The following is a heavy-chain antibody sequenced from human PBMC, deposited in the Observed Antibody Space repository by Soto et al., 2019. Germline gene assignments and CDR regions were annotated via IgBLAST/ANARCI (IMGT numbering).Heavy chain of an antibody. Sequence: TLVNPTQTLTLTCTFSGFSLSTSGMCVSWIRQPPGKALEWLALIDWDDDKYYSTSLKTRLTISKDTSKNQVVLTMTNMDPVDTATYYCARIPYYYGSGSYPFDYWGQGTLVTVSS. J-gene: IGHJ4*02. V-gene: IGHV2-70*01. CDR2: IDWDDDK. CDR1: GFSLSTSGMC. CDR3: ARIPYYYGSGSYPFDY. D-gene: IGHD3-10*01.